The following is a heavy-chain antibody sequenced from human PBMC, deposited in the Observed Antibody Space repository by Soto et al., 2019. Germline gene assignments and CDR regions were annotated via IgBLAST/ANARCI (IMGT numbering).Heavy chain of an antibody. V-gene: IGHV3-23*01. CDR1: GLTFGSRA. CDR2: ITDTGGDA. CDR3: AKDKGGGGSSSDY. J-gene: IGHJ4*02. D-gene: IGHD3-16*01. Sequence: GGSLRLSCVASGLTFGSRAMGWVRQSPGEGLEWVSTITDTGGDAQYADSVKARFTISRDNSKNTLYLQMNGLRAEDTAIYYCAKDKGGGGSSSDYWGQGTLVTVSS.